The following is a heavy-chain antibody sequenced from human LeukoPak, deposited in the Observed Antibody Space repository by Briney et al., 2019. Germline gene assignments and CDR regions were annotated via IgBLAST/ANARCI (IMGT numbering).Heavy chain of an antibody. D-gene: IGHD1-26*01. J-gene: IGHJ3*02. CDR1: GFTFRSYW. CDR3: ARDGELGSPANAFDI. Sequence: GGSLRLSCAASGFTFRSYWMTWVRQYPGKGLEWVANIKQDGSETYYADSVKGRFTISRDNAKRSLYLQMNSLRAEDTAVYYCARDGELGSPANAFDIWGQGTMVTVSS. CDR2: IKQDGSET. V-gene: IGHV3-7*01.